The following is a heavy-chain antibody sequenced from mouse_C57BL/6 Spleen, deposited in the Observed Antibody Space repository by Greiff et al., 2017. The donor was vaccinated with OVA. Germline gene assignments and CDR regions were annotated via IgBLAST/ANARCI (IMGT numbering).Heavy chain of an antibody. Sequence: EVMLVESGGDLVKPGGSLKLSCAASGFTFSSYGMSWVRQTPDKRLEWVATISSGGSYTYYPDSVKGRFTLSRDNAKNTLYLQMSSLKSEDTAMYYCARHGDDGYPWFAYWGQGTLVTVSA. CDR3: ARHGDDGYPWFAY. J-gene: IGHJ3*01. CDR1: GFTFSSYG. V-gene: IGHV5-6*01. CDR2: ISSGGSYT. D-gene: IGHD2-3*01.